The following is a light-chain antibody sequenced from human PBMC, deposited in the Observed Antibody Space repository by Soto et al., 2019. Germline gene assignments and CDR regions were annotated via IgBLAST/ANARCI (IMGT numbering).Light chain of an antibody. CDR3: QQLYRYPLS. CDR1: QGISSY. Sequence: QLTQSPSSLSASVGDRVTITCPASQGISSYLAWYQQKPGKVPKLLISAASTLESGVPLRFSGGGFGTDFTRTISSLQPEDFATYYCQQLYRYPLSFGGGTKVEIK. J-gene: IGKJ4*01. V-gene: IGKV1-9*01. CDR2: AAS.